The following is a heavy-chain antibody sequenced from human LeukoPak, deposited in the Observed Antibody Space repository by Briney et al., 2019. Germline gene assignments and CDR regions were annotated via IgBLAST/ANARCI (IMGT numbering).Heavy chain of an antibody. CDR2: IKEDGSEK. CDR3: ASQYYAFWRPFDY. CDR1: GFTFSSYW. D-gene: IGHD3-3*01. J-gene: IGHJ4*02. V-gene: IGHV3-7*01. Sequence: GGSLRLSCAASGFTFSSYWMTWVRQAPGKGPEWVANIKEDGSEKYYVDSVKGRFTISGDNAKDSLYLQMNSLRAEDTAVYYCASQYYAFWRPFDYWGQGTLVTVSS.